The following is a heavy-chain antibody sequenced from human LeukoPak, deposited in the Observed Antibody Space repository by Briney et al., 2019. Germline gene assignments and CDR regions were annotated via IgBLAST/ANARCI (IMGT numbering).Heavy chain of an antibody. V-gene: IGHV1-69*05. J-gene: IGHJ4*02. D-gene: IGHD6-25*01. CDR3: AKGAATDRLIPPID. CDR2: IIPIFGTA. Sequence: GSSVKVSCKASGGTFSSYAISWVRQAPGQGLEWMGGIIPIFGTANYAQKFQGRVTMTTDISTSTAYLELRSLKSDDTAVYYCAKGAATDRLIPPIDWGQGTLVIVSS. CDR1: GGTFSSYA.